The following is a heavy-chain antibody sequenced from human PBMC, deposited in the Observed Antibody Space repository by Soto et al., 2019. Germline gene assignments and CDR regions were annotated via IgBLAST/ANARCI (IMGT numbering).Heavy chain of an antibody. V-gene: IGHV1-2*02. D-gene: IGHD3-10*01. CDR3: ARDILNTMVRGVVPFDY. CDR2: INPNSGGT. CDR1: GYTFTGYY. J-gene: IGHJ4*02. Sequence: QVQLVLSGAEVKKPGASVKVSCKASGYTFTGYYMHWVRQAPGQGLEWMGWINPNSGGTNYAQKFQGRVTMTRDTSISTAYMELSRLRSDDTAVYYCARDILNTMVRGVVPFDYWGQGTLVTVSS.